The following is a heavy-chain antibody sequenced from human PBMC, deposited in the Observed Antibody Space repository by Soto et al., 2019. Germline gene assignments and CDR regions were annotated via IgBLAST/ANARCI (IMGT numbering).Heavy chain of an antibody. CDR2: INPNSGGT. CDR3: ARVSLPSGPGTYYYYYGMDV. Sequence: ASVKVSCKASGYTFTCYYMHWVRQAPGQGLERMGWINPNSGGTNYAQKFQGWVTMTRDTSISTAYMELSRLRSDDTAVYYCARVSLPSGPGTYYYYYGMDVWGQGTTVTVS. V-gene: IGHV1-2*04. D-gene: IGHD1-26*01. CDR1: GYTFTCYY. J-gene: IGHJ6*02.